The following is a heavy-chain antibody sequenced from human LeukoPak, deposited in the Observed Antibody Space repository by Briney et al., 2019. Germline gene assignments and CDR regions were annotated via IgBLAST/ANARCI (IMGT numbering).Heavy chain of an antibody. D-gene: IGHD5/OR15-5a*01. V-gene: IGHV3-9*01. Sequence: GRSLRLPCAASGFTFDDYAMHWVRQAPGKGLEWVSGISWNSGSIGYADSVKGRFTISRDNAKNSLYLQMNSLRAEDTALYYCVKVVSTEDYFDYWGQGTLVTVSS. CDR2: ISWNSGSI. CDR3: VKVVSTEDYFDY. CDR1: GFTFDDYA. J-gene: IGHJ4*02.